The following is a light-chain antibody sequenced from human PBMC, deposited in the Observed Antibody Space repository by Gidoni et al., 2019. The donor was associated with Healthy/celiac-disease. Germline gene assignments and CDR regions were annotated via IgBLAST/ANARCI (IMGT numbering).Light chain of an antibody. CDR2: EGS. J-gene: IGLJ3*02. CDR1: SSDVGIYNL. Sequence: QSALTPPASVSGSPGQSITISCTGTSSDVGIYNLVSWYQQHPGQAPKLMIYEGSKWPAGVSNRVSGSKSGNTASLTISGLQAEDEADYYCCSYAGSSPLFGGGTKLTVL. V-gene: IGLV2-23*01. CDR3: CSYAGSSPL.